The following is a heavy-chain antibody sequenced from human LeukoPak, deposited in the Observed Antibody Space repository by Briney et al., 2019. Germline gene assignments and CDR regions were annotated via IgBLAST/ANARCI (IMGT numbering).Heavy chain of an antibody. CDR2: INSDGSST. CDR1: GFTFSSYW. Sequence: GGSLRLSCAASGFTFSSYWMHWVRQAPGKGLEWVSRINSDGSSTSYADSVKGRFTISRDNAKNTLYLQMNSLRAEDTAVYYCARDQEVRGVIIYGMDVWGQGTTVTVSS. V-gene: IGHV3-74*01. D-gene: IGHD3-10*01. CDR3: ARDQEVRGVIIYGMDV. J-gene: IGHJ6*02.